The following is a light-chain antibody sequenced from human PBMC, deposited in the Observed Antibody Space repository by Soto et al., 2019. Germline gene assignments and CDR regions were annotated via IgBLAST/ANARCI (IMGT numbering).Light chain of an antibody. CDR1: QSLGSW. V-gene: IGKV1-5*01. Sequence: DNQGNQYTTPLSASVGDSVPLPCRASQSLGSWFAWFQQTPGKPPKLLIYDASSLESGVPSRFSGSGSGTEFTLTISSLQPEDFATYYCLQHNSYPLTFGGGTKVDIK. CDR2: DAS. CDR3: LQHNSYPLT. J-gene: IGKJ4*01.